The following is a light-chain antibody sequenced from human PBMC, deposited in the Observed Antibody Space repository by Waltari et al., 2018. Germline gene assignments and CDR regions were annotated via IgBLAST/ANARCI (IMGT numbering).Light chain of an antibody. J-gene: IGKJ4*01. Sequence: EIVLTQSPGTLSLSPGERATISCRTSQIVSSTYIAWYQQKPGQTPRLLIYGASNRATGIPDRFSGSGSGTDFTLTISRLEPEDSAVYYCQQYVSSPLTFGGGTKVEIK. CDR1: QIVSSTY. V-gene: IGKV3-20*01. CDR2: GAS. CDR3: QQYVSSPLT.